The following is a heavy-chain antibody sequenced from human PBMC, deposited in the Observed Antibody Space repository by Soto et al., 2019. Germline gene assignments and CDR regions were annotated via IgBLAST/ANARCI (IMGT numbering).Heavy chain of an antibody. CDR3: ARGSNQDY. CDR1: GFTFSRYW. CDR2: INNDGSEK. V-gene: IGHV3-7*03. J-gene: IGHJ4*02. D-gene: IGHD2-8*01. Sequence: EVQLVESGGDLVQPGGSLRLSCVASGFTFSRYWMSWVRQAPGRGLQWVATINNDGSEKYYADSVKGRFTISRDNARDSLYLQLTSLRAEDTAIYYCARGSNQDYWGQGTLVAVSS.